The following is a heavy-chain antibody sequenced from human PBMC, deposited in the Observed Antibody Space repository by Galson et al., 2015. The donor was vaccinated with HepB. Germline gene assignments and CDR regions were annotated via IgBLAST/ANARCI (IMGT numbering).Heavy chain of an antibody. Sequence: QSGAEEKKPGESLRISCEGSGYSFTSYWITWVRQMPGKGLEWMGRIDPSDSYTKYSPSFQGHVTISGDKSINTAYLQWSSLKASDTAIYYCARQEGYAFDIWGQGTMVTVSS. CDR1: GYSFTSYW. V-gene: IGHV5-10-1*01. J-gene: IGHJ3*02. CDR2: IDPSDSYT. CDR3: ARQEGYAFDI.